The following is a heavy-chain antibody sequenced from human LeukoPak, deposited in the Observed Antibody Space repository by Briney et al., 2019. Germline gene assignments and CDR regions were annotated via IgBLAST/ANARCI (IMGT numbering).Heavy chain of an antibody. J-gene: IGHJ4*02. CDR1: GYTFTGYY. CDR2: INPNSGGT. V-gene: IGHV1-2*02. Sequence: GASVKVSFKASGYTFTGYYMHWVRQAPGQGLEWMGWINPNSGGTNYAQKFQGRVTMTRDTSISTAYMELSRLRSDDTAVYYCAREGLYYDSSVPADYWGQGTLVTVSS. CDR3: AREGLYYDSSVPADY. D-gene: IGHD3-22*01.